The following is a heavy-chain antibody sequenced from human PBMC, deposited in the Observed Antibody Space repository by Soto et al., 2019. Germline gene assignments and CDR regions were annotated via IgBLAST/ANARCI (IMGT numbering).Heavy chain of an antibody. CDR1: GGSISSSSYY. Sequence: QLQLQESGPGLVKPSETLSLTCTVSGGSISSSSYYWGWIRQPPGKGLEWIGSIYYSGSTYYNPSLKSRVTISVDTSKNPFSLKLSSVTAADTAVYYCASQGVAGTWNYYYYYGMDVWGQGTTVTVSS. V-gene: IGHV4-39*01. CDR2: IYYSGST. CDR3: ASQGVAGTWNYYYYYGMDV. D-gene: IGHD6-19*01. J-gene: IGHJ6*02.